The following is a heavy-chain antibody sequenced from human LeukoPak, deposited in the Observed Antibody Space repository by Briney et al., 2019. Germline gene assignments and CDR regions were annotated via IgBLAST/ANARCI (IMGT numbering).Heavy chain of an antibody. CDR3: ARKVKYYYGSGSYYDYYYYYMDV. CDR2: ISAYNGNT. V-gene: IGHV1-18*01. CDR1: GYTFTSYG. D-gene: IGHD3-10*01. J-gene: IGHJ6*03. Sequence: ASVKVSCKASGYTFTSYGISWVRQAPGQGLEWMGWISAYNGNTNYAQKLQGRVTMTTDTSTSTAYMELRSLRSDDTAVYYCARKVKYYYGSGSYYDYYYYYMDVWGKGTTVTISS.